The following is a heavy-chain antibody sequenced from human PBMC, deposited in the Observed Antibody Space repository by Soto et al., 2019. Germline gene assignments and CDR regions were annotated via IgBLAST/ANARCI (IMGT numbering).Heavy chain of an antibody. CDR3: ASDRDLDTGDKRGFDY. V-gene: IGHV3-48*01. CDR2: ISSRSNTI. D-gene: IGHD2-21*02. CDR1: GFTFSSRS. Sequence: EVHLVESGGGLVQLGGSLRLSCAASGFTFSSRSMNWVRQALGKGLEWRSYISSRSNTIYYPDSVKGQFTISRDNAKNSLYQQMNGLRADDTAVYFCASDRDLDTGDKRGFDYWGQGTLVTVSS. J-gene: IGHJ4*02.